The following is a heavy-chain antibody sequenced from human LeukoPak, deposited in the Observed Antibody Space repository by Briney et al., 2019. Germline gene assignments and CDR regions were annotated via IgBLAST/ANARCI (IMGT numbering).Heavy chain of an antibody. V-gene: IGHV1-2*02. Sequence: ASVKVSCKASGYTFTGYYMHWVRQAPGQGLEWMGWINPNSGGTNYAQKFQGGVTMTRDTSISTAYMELSRLRSDDTAVYYCARVAITMVRGVISNWFDPWGQGTLVTVSS. D-gene: IGHD3-10*01. CDR2: INPNSGGT. CDR1: GYTFTGYY. CDR3: ARVAITMVRGVISNWFDP. J-gene: IGHJ5*02.